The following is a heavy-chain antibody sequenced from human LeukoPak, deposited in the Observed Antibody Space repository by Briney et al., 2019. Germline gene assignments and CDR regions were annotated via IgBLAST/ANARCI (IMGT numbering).Heavy chain of an antibody. Sequence: PGGSLRLSCAASGFPFTSYWMNWVRQAPGKGLEWVANINHDGTEQYYVDSVKGRFAISRDNTKNLLFLQMSGLRADDTAVYYCAKTPYINIWYSVWGQGTLVTVSS. CDR2: INHDGTEQ. CDR3: AKTPYINIWYSV. J-gene: IGHJ4*02. V-gene: IGHV3-7*03. D-gene: IGHD6-13*01. CDR1: GFPFTSYW.